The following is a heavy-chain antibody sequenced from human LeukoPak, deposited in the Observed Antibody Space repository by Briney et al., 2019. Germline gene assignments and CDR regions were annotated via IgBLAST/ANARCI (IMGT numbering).Heavy chain of an antibody. CDR1: GFTFGSYA. V-gene: IGHV3-30*04. CDR2: ISHDGSNK. D-gene: IGHD3-3*02. J-gene: IGHJ4*02. CDR3: ARDIAFDGTRPPDY. Sequence: GGSLRLSCAASGFTFGSYAMHWVRQAPGKGLEWLAVISHDGSNKYYADSVKGRFTISRDNSKNTLYLQMYSLRADDTAVYYCARDIAFDGTRPPDYWGQGTLVTVSS.